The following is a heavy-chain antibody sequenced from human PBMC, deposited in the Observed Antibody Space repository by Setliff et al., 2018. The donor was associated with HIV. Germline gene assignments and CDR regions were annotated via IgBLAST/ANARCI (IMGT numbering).Heavy chain of an antibody. CDR3: ARGPPAEDYYYYMDV. CDR1: GGSISSGGYY. V-gene: IGHV4-31*03. Sequence: PSETLSLTCTVSGGSISSGGYYWSWIRQHPGKGLEWIGYIYYSGSTSYNPSLKSRVTISVDTSKRQFSLNLTSVTAADTAVYYCARGPPAEDYYYYMDVWDKGTTVTVSS. CDR2: IYYSGST. J-gene: IGHJ6*03.